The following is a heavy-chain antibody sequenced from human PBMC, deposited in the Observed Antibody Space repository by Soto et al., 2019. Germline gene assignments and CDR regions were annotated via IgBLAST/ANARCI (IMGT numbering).Heavy chain of an antibody. V-gene: IGHV3-7*01. CDR1: EFPFSHYW. CDR2: INQDGSEK. D-gene: IGHD2-15*01. Sequence: GGSLRLSCAASEFPFSHYWMSWVRQAPGKGLEWVANINQDGSEKYYVDSVKGRFTISRDNAKNSLYVQMNSLRAEETAVYYCARARRYCSGGDCYQYYFDYWGLGTLVTVSS. CDR3: ARARRYCSGGDCYQYYFDY. J-gene: IGHJ4*02.